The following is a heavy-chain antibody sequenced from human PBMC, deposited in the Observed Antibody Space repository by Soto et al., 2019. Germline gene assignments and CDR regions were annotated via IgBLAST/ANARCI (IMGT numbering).Heavy chain of an antibody. CDR3: AKGRGQWLVPAFDI. CDR1: GFTFDDYT. Sequence: GGSLRLSCAASGFTFDDYTMHWVRQAPGKGLEWVSLISWDGGSTYYADSVKGRFTISRDNSKNSLYLQMNSLRTEDTALYYCAKGRGQWLVPAFDIWGQGTMVTVSS. J-gene: IGHJ3*02. V-gene: IGHV3-43*01. D-gene: IGHD6-19*01. CDR2: ISWDGGST.